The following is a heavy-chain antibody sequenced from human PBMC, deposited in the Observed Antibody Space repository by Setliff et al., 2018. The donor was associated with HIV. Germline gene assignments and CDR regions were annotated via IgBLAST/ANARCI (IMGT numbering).Heavy chain of an antibody. J-gene: IGHJ4*01. CDR1: GGTIASGGHY. Sequence: SETLSLTCTVSGGTIASGGHYWSWIRQHPGKGLEWIGYIDYSGSAFYNPSLKSRITISRDTSKNQFSLKMNSVTAADTAVYYCAREGKTALVTKYFDYWGHGKLVTVSS. V-gene: IGHV4-31*03. D-gene: IGHD5-18*01. CDR3: AREGKTALVTKYFDY. CDR2: IDYSGSA.